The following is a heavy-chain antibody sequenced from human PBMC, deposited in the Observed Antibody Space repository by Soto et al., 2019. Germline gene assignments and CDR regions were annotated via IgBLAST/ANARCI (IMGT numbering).Heavy chain of an antibody. CDR2: ISAYNGNT. CDR3: ARWNYYDILTGYYPQYYLDY. CDR1: GYTFTSYG. Sequence: ASVKVSCKASGYTFTSYGISWVRQAPGQGLEWMGWISAYNGNTNDAQKLQGRVTMTTDTSTSTAYMELRSLRSDDTAVYYCARWNYYDILTGYYPQYYLDYWGQGTLVTVSS. D-gene: IGHD3-9*01. V-gene: IGHV1-18*04. J-gene: IGHJ4*02.